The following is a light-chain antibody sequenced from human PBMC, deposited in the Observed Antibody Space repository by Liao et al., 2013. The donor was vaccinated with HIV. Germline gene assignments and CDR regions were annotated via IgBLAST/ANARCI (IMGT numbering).Light chain of an antibody. V-gene: IGLV3-21*04. CDR1: NIGSRG. CDR2: YER. J-gene: IGLJ2*01. Sequence: YVLTQPPSVSVAPGQTAVITCGGNNIGSRGVHWYQQRPGQAPVLVIYYERNRPSGIPERISGSNSGNTATLTISRVEAGDEADYYCQVWDSSSDPHVVFGGGTKLTVL. CDR3: QVWDSSSDPHVV.